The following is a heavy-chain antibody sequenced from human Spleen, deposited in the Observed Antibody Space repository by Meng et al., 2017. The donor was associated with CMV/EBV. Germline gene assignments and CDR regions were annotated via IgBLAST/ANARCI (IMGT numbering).Heavy chain of an antibody. J-gene: IGHJ4*02. Sequence: GESLKISCAASGFTFSSYSVNWVRQAPGKGLEWVSYLSSSGNTINYADSVRGRFTISRDNSKNTLYLQMNSLRAEDTAVYYCAREIRGVGPAAPYYFDYWGQGTLVTVSS. CDR1: GFTFSSYS. V-gene: IGHV3-48*01. CDR2: LSSSGNTI. CDR3: AREIRGVGPAAPYYFDY. D-gene: IGHD2-2*01.